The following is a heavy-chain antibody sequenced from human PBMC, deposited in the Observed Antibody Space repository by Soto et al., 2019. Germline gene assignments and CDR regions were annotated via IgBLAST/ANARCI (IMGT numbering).Heavy chain of an antibody. CDR1: GYSFAGYW. D-gene: IGHD3-22*01. Sequence: GEPLKISCKGSGYSFAGYWITWVRQKPGKGLEWMGRIDPSDSQTYYSPSFRGHVTISVTKSITTVFLQWSSLRASDTAMYYCARQIYDSDTGPNFQYYEGWGQGTLVTVSS. CDR2: IDPSDSQT. J-gene: IGHJ4*02. V-gene: IGHV5-10-1*01. CDR3: ARQIYDSDTGPNFQYYEG.